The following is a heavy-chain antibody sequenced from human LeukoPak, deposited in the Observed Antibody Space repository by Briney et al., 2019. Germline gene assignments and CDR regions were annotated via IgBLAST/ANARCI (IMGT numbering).Heavy chain of an antibody. Sequence: PSETLSLTCTVSGGPISSYYGSWIRQPPGKGLEWIVYNYYSGSSNHNPSLKSRVTISVDTSKNQFSLKLSSVTAADTAVYYCARSKSSGDPYAFDIWGQGTMVTVSS. CDR2: NYYSGSS. CDR1: GGPISSYY. V-gene: IGHV4-59*08. J-gene: IGHJ3*02. D-gene: IGHD4-17*01. CDR3: ARSKSSGDPYAFDI.